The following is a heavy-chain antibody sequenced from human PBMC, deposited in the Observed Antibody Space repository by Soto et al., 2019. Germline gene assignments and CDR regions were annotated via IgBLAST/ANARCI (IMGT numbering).Heavy chain of an antibody. J-gene: IGHJ4*02. Sequence: SGPTLVNPTQTLPLTCTFSGFSLSTSGMCVSWIRQPPGKALEWLALIDWDDDKYYSTSLKTRLTISKDTSKNQVVLTMTNMDPVDTATYYCARGVGDLLWKAGPYYFDYWGQGNLVTASS. D-gene: IGHD3-10*01. CDR2: IDWDDDK. CDR1: GFSLSTSGMC. CDR3: ARGVGDLLWKAGPYYFDY. V-gene: IGHV2-70*01.